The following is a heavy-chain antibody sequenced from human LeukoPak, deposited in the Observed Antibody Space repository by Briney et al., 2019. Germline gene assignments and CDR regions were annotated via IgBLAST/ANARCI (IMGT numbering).Heavy chain of an antibody. V-gene: IGHV4-38-2*02. CDR1: GYSISNGFY. CDR3: ARVAGVEVAPATSY. D-gene: IGHD2-15*01. Sequence: SETLSLTCTVSGYSISNGFYWAWTRQPPGKGLEWIGSVYHTGSTYSNPSLKSRVTISVDTSKNQFSLSLTSVTAADTAVYYCARVAGVEVAPATSYWGQGTLVTVSS. J-gene: IGHJ4*02. CDR2: VYHTGST.